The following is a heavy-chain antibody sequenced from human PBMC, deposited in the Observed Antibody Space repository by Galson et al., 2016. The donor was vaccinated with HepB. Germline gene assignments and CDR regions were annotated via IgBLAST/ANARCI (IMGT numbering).Heavy chain of an antibody. Sequence: SLRLSCAASGFTFSTYAMSWVRLAPGKGLEWVSGISGSGDSKFADSVKGRFTISRDNSKTTLYLQMNSLRVEDTAVYYCAKISVQYSYHYWGFDYWGQGTLVTVSS. CDR1: GFTFSTYA. CDR3: AKISVQYSYHYWGFDY. D-gene: IGHD5-18*01. CDR2: ISGSGDS. J-gene: IGHJ4*02. V-gene: IGHV3-23*01.